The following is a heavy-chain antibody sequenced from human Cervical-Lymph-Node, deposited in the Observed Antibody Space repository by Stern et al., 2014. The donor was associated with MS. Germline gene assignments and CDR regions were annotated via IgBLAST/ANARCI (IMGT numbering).Heavy chain of an antibody. J-gene: IGHJ4*02. CDR1: GFTVSRGY. CDR2: ITKVGST. CDR3: ARDTSSPERSDW. Sequence: EVQLVQSGGGVIQPGGSLRLSCKASGFTVSRGYMTWVRQAPGKGLEWVSLITKVGSTFYTDSVKGRFTISRDDSKNTVYLHMTSLRAEDTAMYYCARDTSSPERSDWWGQGTLVTVSS. D-gene: IGHD1-1*01. V-gene: IGHV3-53*01.